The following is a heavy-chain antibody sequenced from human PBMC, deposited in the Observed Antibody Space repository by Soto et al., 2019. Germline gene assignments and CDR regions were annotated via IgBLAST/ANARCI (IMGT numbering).Heavy chain of an antibody. V-gene: IGHV3-23*01. CDR1: GFICSSYD. Sequence: GSLRLSCAASGFICSSYDMSWVRQAPGKGLEWVSTILVGGSTHYEDSVQGRFTISRDRSKNMVYLQMNSLTAGDTAMYYCAKETATGGGAFDICGQGTMVTVSS. D-gene: IGHD2-8*02. CDR2: ILVGGST. CDR3: AKETATGGGAFDI. J-gene: IGHJ3*02.